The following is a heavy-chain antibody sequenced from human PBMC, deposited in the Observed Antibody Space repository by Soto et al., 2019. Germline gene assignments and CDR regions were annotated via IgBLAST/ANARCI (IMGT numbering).Heavy chain of an antibody. Sequence: EVQLLESGGGLVQPGGSLSSSWAAFGSTFGREAMTWVRQAPGKGLEWVSVISGGGGSTYYADSVKGRFTISRDNSKNTLYLQMNSLRAEDTAVYYCARRSSSWYFDYWGQGTLVTVSS. V-gene: IGHV3-23*01. CDR3: ARRSSSWYFDY. J-gene: IGHJ4*02. CDR1: GSTFGREA. D-gene: IGHD6-13*01. CDR2: ISGGGGST.